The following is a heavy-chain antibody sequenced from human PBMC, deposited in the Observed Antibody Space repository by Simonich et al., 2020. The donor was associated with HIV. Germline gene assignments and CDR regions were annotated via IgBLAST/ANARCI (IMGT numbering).Heavy chain of an antibody. CDR1: GFTFSSYA. CDR2: IDYDGINK. CDR3: VRDSRAYSSSWYEGVWGY. Sequence: QVQLVESGGGVVQPGRSLRLSCAASGFTFSSYAMHWFSQAPGKVLEWVAVIDYDGINKNYADSGKGRFTISRDNSKNTLYLQMNSLRAEDTAVYYCVRDSRAYSSSWYEGVWGYWGQGTLVTVSS. J-gene: IGHJ4*02. D-gene: IGHD6-13*01. V-gene: IGHV3-30*07.